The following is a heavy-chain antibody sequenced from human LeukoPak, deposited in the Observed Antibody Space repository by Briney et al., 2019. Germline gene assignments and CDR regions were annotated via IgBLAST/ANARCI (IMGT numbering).Heavy chain of an antibody. CDR2: ISAYNGNT. D-gene: IGHD6-13*01. J-gene: IGHJ5*02. Sequence: SVKVSCKASGYTFTSAGISWVRQAPGQGLEWMGWISAYNGNTNYAQKLQGRVAMTTDTSTSTAYMELRSLRSDDTAVYYCARVWQQLVHFAVSWFDPWGQGTLVTVSS. CDR1: GYTFTSAG. CDR3: ARVWQQLVHFAVSWFDP. V-gene: IGHV1-18*01.